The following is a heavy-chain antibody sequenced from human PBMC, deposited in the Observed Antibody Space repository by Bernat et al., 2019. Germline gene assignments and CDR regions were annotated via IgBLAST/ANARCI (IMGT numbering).Heavy chain of an antibody. J-gene: IGHJ4*02. V-gene: IGHV3-23*04. CDR1: GFTFSSYA. Sequence: EVQLVESGGGLVQPGGSLRLSCAASGFTFSSYAMSWVRQAPGKGLEWVSAISGSGGSTYYADSVKGRFTISRDNSKNTLYLQMNSLRAEDTAVYYCVAYCGGDCYSELFYWGQGTLVTVSS. CDR3: VAYCGGDCYSELFY. CDR2: ISGSGGST. D-gene: IGHD2-21*02.